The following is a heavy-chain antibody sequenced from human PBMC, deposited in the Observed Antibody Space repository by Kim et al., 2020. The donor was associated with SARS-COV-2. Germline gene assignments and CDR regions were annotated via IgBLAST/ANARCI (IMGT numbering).Heavy chain of an antibody. J-gene: IGHJ4*02. CDR1: GFTFSSYG. CDR3: AKGQDYYGSGSCYHVPDF. Sequence: GGSLRLSCAASGFTFSSYGMHWVRQAPGKGLEWVAVIAYDGSNKYYADSVKGRFTISRDNSKNTLYLQMNSLRAEDTAVYYCAKGQDYYGSGSCYHVPDFWGQGTLVTVS. CDR2: IAYDGSNK. V-gene: IGHV3-30*18. D-gene: IGHD3-10*01.